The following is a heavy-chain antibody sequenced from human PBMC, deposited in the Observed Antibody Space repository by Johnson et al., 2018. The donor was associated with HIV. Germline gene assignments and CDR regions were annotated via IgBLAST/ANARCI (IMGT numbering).Heavy chain of an antibody. CDR2: ISYDGSNK. CDR1: QFTFSGCY. V-gene: IGHV3-30-3*01. D-gene: IGHD1-1*01. Sequence: QVQLVESGGGLAKPAWSPRLSCAASQFTFSGCYMNYVRQAPGKGLEWVAVISYDGSNKYYADSVKGRFTISRDSSKNTLYLQMNSLRAEDTAVYYCARELVTTGFRAVDLWGQGTMVTVSS. CDR3: ARELVTTGFRAVDL. J-gene: IGHJ3*01.